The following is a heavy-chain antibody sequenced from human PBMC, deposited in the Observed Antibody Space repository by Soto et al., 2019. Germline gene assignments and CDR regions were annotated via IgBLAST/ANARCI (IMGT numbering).Heavy chain of an antibody. Sequence: GGSLRLSCAASGFTFDDYGMSWVRQAPGKGLEWVSGINWNGGSTGYADSVKGRFTISRDNSKNTLYLQMNSLRAEDTAVYYCARDYRFIFIYGILTRSAHFCGPGPLVTVS. CDR3: ARDYRFIFIYGILTRSAHF. CDR1: GFTFDDYG. CDR2: INWNGGST. J-gene: IGHJ4*02. D-gene: IGHD3-9*01. V-gene: IGHV3-20*04.